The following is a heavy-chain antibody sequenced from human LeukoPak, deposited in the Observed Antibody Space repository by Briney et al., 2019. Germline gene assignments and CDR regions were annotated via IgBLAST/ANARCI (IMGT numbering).Heavy chain of an antibody. J-gene: IGHJ4*02. CDR2: MNPNSGNT. Sequence: ASVKVSCKASGYTFTGYYMHWVRQATGQGLEWMGWMNPNSGNTGYAQKFQGRVTMTRNTSISTAYMELSSLRSEDTAVYYCACGYYHDSSGALDYWGQGTLVTVSS. V-gene: IGHV1-8*02. CDR1: GYTFTGYY. CDR3: ACGYYHDSSGALDY. D-gene: IGHD3-22*01.